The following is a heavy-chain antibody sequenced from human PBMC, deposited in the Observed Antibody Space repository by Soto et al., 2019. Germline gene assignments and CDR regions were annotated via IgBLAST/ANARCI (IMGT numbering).Heavy chain of an antibody. CDR3: ARGVAAAGTFDY. CDR2: IIPIFGTA. Sequence: ASVKVSCKASGGTFSSYAISWVRQAPGQGLEWMGGIIPIFGTANYAQKFQGRVTITADESTSTAYMELSSLRSEDTAVYYCARGVAAAGTFDYWGQGTLVTVSS. CDR1: GGTFSSYA. D-gene: IGHD6-13*01. J-gene: IGHJ4*02. V-gene: IGHV1-69*13.